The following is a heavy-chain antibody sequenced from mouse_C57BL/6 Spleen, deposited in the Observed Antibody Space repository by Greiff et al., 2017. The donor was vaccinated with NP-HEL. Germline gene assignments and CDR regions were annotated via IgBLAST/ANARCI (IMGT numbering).Heavy chain of an antibody. CDR1: GYTFTSYW. CDR3: ARSITTGLFAY. J-gene: IGHJ3*01. Sequence: QVQLQQPGAELVRPGSSVKLSCKASGYTFTSYWMHWVKQRPIQGLEWIGNIDPSDSETHYNQKFKDKATLTVDKSSSTAYMQLSSLTSEDSAVYYWARSITTGLFAYWGQGTLVTVSA. CDR2: IDPSDSET. V-gene: IGHV1-52*01. D-gene: IGHD1-1*01.